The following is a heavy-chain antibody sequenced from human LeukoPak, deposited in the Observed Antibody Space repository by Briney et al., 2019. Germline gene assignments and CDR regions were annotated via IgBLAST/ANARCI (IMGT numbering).Heavy chain of an antibody. CDR3: ARGSSYYCSSTSCSVDFDY. CDR2: MNPNSGNT. D-gene: IGHD2-2*01. V-gene: IGHV1-8*01. J-gene: IGHJ4*02. CDR1: GYTFTGYD. Sequence: ASVKVSCKASGYTFTGYDINWVRQATGQGLEWMGWMNPNSGNTGYAQKFQGRVTMTRNTSISTAYMELSSLRSEDTAVYYCARGSSYYCSSTSCSVDFDYWGQGTLVTVSS.